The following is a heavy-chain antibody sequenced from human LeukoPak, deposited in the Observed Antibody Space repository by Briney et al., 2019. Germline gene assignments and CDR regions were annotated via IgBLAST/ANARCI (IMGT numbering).Heavy chain of an antibody. J-gene: IGHJ4*02. CDR3: ARDLSGVNPFGY. V-gene: IGHV3-53*04. D-gene: IGHD2-8*01. CDR2: IYSGGST. CDR1: GFTFSSYA. Sequence: GGSLRLSCAASGFTFSSYAMSWVRQAPGKGLEWVSVIYSGGSTYYADFVKGRFTISRHDSRDTLYLQMNSLRVEDTAVYYCARDLSGVNPFGYWGQGTLVTVSS.